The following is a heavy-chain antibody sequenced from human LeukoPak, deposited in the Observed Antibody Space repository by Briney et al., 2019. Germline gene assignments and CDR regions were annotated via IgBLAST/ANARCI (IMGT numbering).Heavy chain of an antibody. CDR2: IWYDGTNK. CDR3: ARGRCGELSVATFDI. Sequence: GGSLRLSCAASGFTFNNYGMHWVRQAPGKGVEWVAVIWYDGTNKYYGDSVKGRFTISRDNSKNTPYLQMNSLRAEDTAVYYWARGRCGELSVATFDIWGQETMVTVSS. D-gene: IGHD3-10*01. CDR1: GFTFNNYG. J-gene: IGHJ3*02. V-gene: IGHV3-33*01.